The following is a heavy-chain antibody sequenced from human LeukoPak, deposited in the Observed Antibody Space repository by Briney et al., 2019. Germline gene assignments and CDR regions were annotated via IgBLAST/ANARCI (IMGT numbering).Heavy chain of an antibody. CDR2: INPNSGGA. CDR3: ARVASYDNGWYFDY. D-gene: IGHD6-19*01. J-gene: IGHJ4*02. Sequence: GASVKVSCKASGYTFTGYYMHWVRQAPGQGLEWMGRINPNSGGANYAQRFQGRLTMTRDTSISTTYMELSRLRSADTAAYYCARVASYDNGWYFDYWGQGTLVTVSP. CDR1: GYTFTGYY. V-gene: IGHV1-2*06.